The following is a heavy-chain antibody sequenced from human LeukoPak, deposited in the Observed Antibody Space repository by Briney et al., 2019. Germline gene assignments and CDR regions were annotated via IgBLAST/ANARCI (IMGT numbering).Heavy chain of an antibody. CDR1: GYTFTSYG. CDR3: ARDGGGHYDFWSGYQRPDY. CDR2: ISAYNGNT. D-gene: IGHD3-3*01. Sequence: ASVKVSCKASGYTFTSYGISWVRQAPGQGLEWMGWISAYNGNTDYAQKLQGRVTMTTDTSTSTAYMELRSLRSDDTAVYYCARDGGGHYDFWSGYQRPDYWGQGTLVTVSS. V-gene: IGHV1-18*01. J-gene: IGHJ4*02.